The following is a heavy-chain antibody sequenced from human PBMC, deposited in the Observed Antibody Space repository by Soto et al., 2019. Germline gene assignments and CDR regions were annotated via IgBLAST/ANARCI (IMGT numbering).Heavy chain of an antibody. CDR1: GYTFTSYG. V-gene: IGHV1-18*01. CDR3: ARGDCSSTSCYRKGENWFDP. D-gene: IGHD2-2*01. Sequence: ASVKVSCKASGYTFTSYGISWVRQAPGQGLEWMGWISAYNGNTNYAQKLQGRVTMTTDTSTSTAYMELRSLRSDDTAVYYCARGDCSSTSCYRKGENWFDPWGQGTLVTVSS. CDR2: ISAYNGNT. J-gene: IGHJ5*02.